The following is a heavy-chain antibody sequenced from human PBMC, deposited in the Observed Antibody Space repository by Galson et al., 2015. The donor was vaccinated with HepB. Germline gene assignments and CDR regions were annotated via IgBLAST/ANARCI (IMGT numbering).Heavy chain of an antibody. CDR1: GYTFTSHD. D-gene: IGHD3-22*01. CDR3: ARGGGYYDDSGYHIDAFDI. J-gene: IGHJ3*02. V-gene: IGHV1-8*01. CDR2: MNPRSGNT. Sequence: SCKASGYTFTSHDINWVRQAPGQGLEWMVWMNPRSGNTGYAREFTGRVTVTRNTSISTAYMELSSLSSDDTAVYYCARGGGYYDDSGYHIDAFDIWGQGTMVSVSS.